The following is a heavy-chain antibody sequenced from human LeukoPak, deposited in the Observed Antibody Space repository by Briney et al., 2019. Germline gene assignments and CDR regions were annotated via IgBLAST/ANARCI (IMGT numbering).Heavy chain of an antibody. CDR3: ARERGEMATPTQPFDY. CDR1: GGSISSYY. Sequence: SETLSLTCTVSGGSISSYYWSWIRQPPGKGLEWIGYIYYSGSTNYNPSLKSRVTISVDTSKNQFSLKLSSVTAADTAVYYCARERGEMATPTQPFDYWGQGTLVTVSS. D-gene: IGHD5-24*01. CDR2: IYYSGST. J-gene: IGHJ4*02. V-gene: IGHV4-59*01.